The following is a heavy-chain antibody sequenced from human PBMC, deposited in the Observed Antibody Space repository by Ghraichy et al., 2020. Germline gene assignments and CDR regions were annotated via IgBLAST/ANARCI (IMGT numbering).Heavy chain of an antibody. D-gene: IGHD1-7*01. CDR2: IYYSGST. CDR3: ATSGITGTIDAFDI. J-gene: IGHJ3*02. Sequence: SETLSLTCTVSGGSISSSSYYWGWIRQPPGKGLEWIGSIYYSGSTYYNPSLKSRVTISVDTSKNQFSLKLSSVTAADTAVYYCATSGITGTIDAFDIWGQGTMVTVSS. CDR1: GGSISSSSYY. V-gene: IGHV4-39*01.